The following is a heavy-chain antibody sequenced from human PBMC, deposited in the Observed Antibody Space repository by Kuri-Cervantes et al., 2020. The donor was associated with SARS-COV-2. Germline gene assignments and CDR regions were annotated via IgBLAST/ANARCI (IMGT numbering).Heavy chain of an antibody. CDR1: GFTFSSYA. CDR2: ISGSGGST. CDR3: VKGGYGGAFDY. Sequence: GESLKISCAASGFTFSSYAMSWVRQAPGKGLEWVSAISGSGGSTYYADSVKGRFDISRDNSRKSLYLQMDSLRSEDTAIYYCVKGGYGGAFDYWGQGTLVTVSS. J-gene: IGHJ4*02. V-gene: IGHV3-23*01. D-gene: IGHD4/OR15-4a*01.